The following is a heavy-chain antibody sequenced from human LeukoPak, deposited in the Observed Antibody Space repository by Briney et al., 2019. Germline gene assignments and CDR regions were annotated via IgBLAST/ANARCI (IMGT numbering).Heavy chain of an antibody. Sequence: ASVKVSCKASGYTFTNYYIHWVRQAPGQGLEWTGIVNPSGGSTSYAQKFQGRVTMTRDTSTSTVYMELSSLRSEDTAVYYCAREGPYSDSSRSRFDYWGQGTLVTVSS. CDR2: VNPSGGST. CDR3: AREGPYSDSSRSRFDY. V-gene: IGHV1-46*01. J-gene: IGHJ4*02. D-gene: IGHD6-6*01. CDR1: GYTFTNYY.